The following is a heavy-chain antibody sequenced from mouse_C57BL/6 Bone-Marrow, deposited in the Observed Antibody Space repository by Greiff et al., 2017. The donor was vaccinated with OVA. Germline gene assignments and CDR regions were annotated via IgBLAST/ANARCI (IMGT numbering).Heavy chain of an antibody. CDR2: ISDGGSYT. V-gene: IGHV5-4*01. J-gene: IGHJ4*01. CDR1: GFTFSSYA. D-gene: IGHD1-1*01. Sequence: EVQGVESGGGLVKPGGSLKLSCAASGFTFSSYAMSWVRQTPEKRLEWVATISDGGSYTYYPDNVKGRFTISRDNAKNNLYLQMSHLKSEDTAMYYCARDYSFYAMDYWGQGTSVTVSS. CDR3: ARDYSFYAMDY.